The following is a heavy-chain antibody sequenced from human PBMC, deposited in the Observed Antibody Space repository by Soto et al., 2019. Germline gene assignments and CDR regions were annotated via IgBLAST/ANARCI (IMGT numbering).Heavy chain of an antibody. V-gene: IGHV3-21*01. CDR3: ARGSASNSGHLWYFDL. D-gene: IGHD2-8*02. Sequence: GGSLRLSCAASGFTFDTYTMNWLRQAPGRGLEWVSSISATTTYKYYAASVEGRFTISRDNAKNSLYLQTNSLGAEDTAVYYCARGSASNSGHLWYFDLWGRGTLVTVSS. CDR1: GFTFDTYT. J-gene: IGHJ2*01. CDR2: ISATTTYK.